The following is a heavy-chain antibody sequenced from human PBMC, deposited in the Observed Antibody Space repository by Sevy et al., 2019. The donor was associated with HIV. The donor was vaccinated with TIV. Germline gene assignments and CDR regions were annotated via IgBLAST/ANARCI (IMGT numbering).Heavy chain of an antibody. CDR2: ISYNGRNK. J-gene: IGHJ4*02. Sequence: GGSLRLSCAASGFSLSDHAVSWVRQTPGKGLEWLAVISYNGRNKYYADSVKGRFTISKDDSKNTLYLQLNSLRAEETAVYYCARFVGYCSGGRCSIIDFWGQGTLVTVSS. CDR3: ARFVGYCSGGRCSIIDF. CDR1: GFSLSDHA. V-gene: IGHV3-30*04. D-gene: IGHD2-15*01.